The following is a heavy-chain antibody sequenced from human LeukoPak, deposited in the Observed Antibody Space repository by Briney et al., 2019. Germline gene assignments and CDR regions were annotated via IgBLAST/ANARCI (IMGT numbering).Heavy chain of an antibody. J-gene: IGHJ3*02. CDR3: ARERWYDAFDI. CDR2: ISYDGSNK. CDR1: GFTFSSYA. Sequence: GRSLRLSCAASGFTFSSYAMHWVRQAPGKGLEWVAVISYDGSNKYYADSVKGRFTISRDNSKNTLYLQMNSLRAEDTAVYYCARERWYDAFDIWGQGTMVTVSS. V-gene: IGHV3-30-3*01. D-gene: IGHD4-23*01.